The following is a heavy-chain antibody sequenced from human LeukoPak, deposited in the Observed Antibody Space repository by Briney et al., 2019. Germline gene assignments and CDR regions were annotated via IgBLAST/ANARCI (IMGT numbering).Heavy chain of an antibody. D-gene: IGHD6-13*01. CDR1: GYTFTGYY. CDR3: VRPLTAAGTNYYYYGMDV. CDR2: NNPNSGGT. J-gene: IGHJ6*02. V-gene: IGHV1-2*02. Sequence: GASVKVSCKASGYTFTGYYMHWVRQAPGQGLEWMGWNNPNSGGTNYAQKFQGRVTMTRDTSISTAYMELSRLRSDDTAVYYCVRPLTAAGTNYYYYGMDVWGQGTTVTVSS.